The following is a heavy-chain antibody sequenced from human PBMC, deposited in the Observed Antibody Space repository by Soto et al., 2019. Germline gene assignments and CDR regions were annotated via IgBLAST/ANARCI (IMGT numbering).Heavy chain of an antibody. CDR2: ISAYNGNT. J-gene: IGHJ5*02. CDR3: GRDPGGYSYGYDWFDP. V-gene: IGHV1-18*01. Sequence: ASVKVSCKASGYTFTSYGISWVRQAPGQGLEWMGWISAYNGNTNYAQKLQGRVTMTTDTSTSTAYMELRSLRSDDTAVYYCGRDPGGYSYGYDWFDPWGQGTLVTVSS. CDR1: GYTFTSYG. D-gene: IGHD5-18*01.